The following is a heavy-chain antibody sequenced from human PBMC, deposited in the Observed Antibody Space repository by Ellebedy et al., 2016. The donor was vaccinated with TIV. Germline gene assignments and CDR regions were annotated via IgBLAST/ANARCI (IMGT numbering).Heavy chain of an antibody. CDR2: VYSGGGT. CDR3: VGEGSVGDCYANACWFFDL. CDR1: VFTVSSNY. V-gene: IGHV3-53*01. Sequence: PGGSLRLSCAASVFTVSSNYMSWVRQDPGKGMEWVSVVYSGGGTYYADSVKGRFTISRDNSKNMLFLQMNRLRAEDTAIYYRVGEGSVGDCYANACWFFDLWGRGTLVTVSS. D-gene: IGHD2-21*02. J-gene: IGHJ2*01.